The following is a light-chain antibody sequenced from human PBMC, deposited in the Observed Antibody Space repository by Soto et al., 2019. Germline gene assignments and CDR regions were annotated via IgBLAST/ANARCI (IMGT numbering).Light chain of an antibody. CDR2: GAS. Sequence: EIVMTQSPVILSVSPGERATLSCRASQSVSSNLAWYQQKPGQAPRLLIYGASTRATGIPARFSGSGSGTEFTLIISSLQSEDFAVYYCQHLGTFGQGTKVEIK. CDR1: QSVSSN. J-gene: IGKJ1*01. CDR3: QHLGT. V-gene: IGKV3-15*01.